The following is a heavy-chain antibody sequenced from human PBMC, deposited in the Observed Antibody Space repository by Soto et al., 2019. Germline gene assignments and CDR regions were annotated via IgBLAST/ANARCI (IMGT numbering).Heavy chain of an antibody. Sequence: EVQLVESGGGLVQPGGSLRLSCEASGFTFRNYDMHWVRQGTGKGLEWVSGISAAGDPDYADSVEGRFTISRENAQNSFFLQMNSLRVGDTAVYYCARTDRDCYCLAVWGQGTTVIVSS. CDR2: ISAAGDP. CDR1: GFTFRNYD. V-gene: IGHV3-13*05. CDR3: ARTDRDCYCLAV. J-gene: IGHJ6*02.